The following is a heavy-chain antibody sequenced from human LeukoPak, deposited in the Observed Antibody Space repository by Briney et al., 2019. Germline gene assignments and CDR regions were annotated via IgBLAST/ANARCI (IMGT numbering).Heavy chain of an antibody. CDR3: ARAVGVLRYFDWLLYGNWFDP. D-gene: IGHD3-9*01. CDR1: GYTFTSYG. Sequence: ASVKVSCKASGYTFTSYGISWVRQAPGQGLEWMGWISAYNGNTNYAQKLQGRVTMTTDTSTSTAYMELRSLRSDDTAVYYCARAVGVLRYFDWLLYGNWFDPWGQGTLVTVSS. V-gene: IGHV1-18*01. CDR2: ISAYNGNT. J-gene: IGHJ5*02.